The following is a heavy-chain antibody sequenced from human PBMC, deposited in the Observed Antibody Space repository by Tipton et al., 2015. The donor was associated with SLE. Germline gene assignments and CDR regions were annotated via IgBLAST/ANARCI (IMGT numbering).Heavy chain of an antibody. V-gene: IGHV3-74*01. Sequence: SLRLSCAASGFTFSSYWMSWVRQAPGKGLVWVSRINSDGSTTNYADSVQGRFTISRDNAKNTLYLQMSSLRAEDTALYYCIRGGGPTAVAWGQGTLVTVSS. D-gene: IGHD2-15*01. J-gene: IGHJ5*02. CDR1: GFTFSSYW. CDR2: INSDGSTT. CDR3: IRGGGPTAVA.